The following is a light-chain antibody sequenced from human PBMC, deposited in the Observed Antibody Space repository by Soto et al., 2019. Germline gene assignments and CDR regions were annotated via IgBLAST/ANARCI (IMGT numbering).Light chain of an antibody. CDR3: QQYYSTPPWT. CDR1: QSVLYSSNTKNY. CDR2: WAS. V-gene: IGKV4-1*01. J-gene: IGKJ1*01. Sequence: DIVMTQSPDSLAVSLGERATINCKSSQSVLYSSNTKNYLAWYQQKPGQPPKLLIYWASTRESGVPDRFSGSGSGTDFTLTISSLQAEDVSVYYGQQYYSTPPWTFGQGTKVEIK.